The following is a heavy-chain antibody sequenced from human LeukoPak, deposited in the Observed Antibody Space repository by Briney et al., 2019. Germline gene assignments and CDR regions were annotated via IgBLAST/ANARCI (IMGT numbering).Heavy chain of an antibody. CDR1: GDSIGSYS. D-gene: IGHD3-10*01. J-gene: IGHJ4*02. V-gene: IGHV4-59*01. CDR2: IYNSGST. Sequence: KPSETLSLTCTVSGDSIGSYSWSWLRQPPGKGLEWIGYIYNSGSTTYNPSLKSRITMSLDTSKRQFSLNLRSVTAADTAVYYCASDYGSGSYRFDYWGQGTLVSVSS. CDR3: ASDYGSGSYRFDY.